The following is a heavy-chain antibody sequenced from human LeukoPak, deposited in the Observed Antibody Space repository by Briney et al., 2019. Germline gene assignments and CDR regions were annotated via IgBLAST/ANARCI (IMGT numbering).Heavy chain of an antibody. CDR2: ISWNSGSI. V-gene: IGHV3-9*01. CDR3: ASKDDSSGYGFDP. CDR1: GFSFTSAW. D-gene: IGHD3-22*01. Sequence: GGSLRLSCVASGFSFTSAWMVWVRQAPGKGLEWVSGISWNSGSIGYADSVKGRFTISRDNAKNSLYLQMNSLRAEDTALYYCASKDDSSGYGFDPWGQGTLVTVSS. J-gene: IGHJ5*02.